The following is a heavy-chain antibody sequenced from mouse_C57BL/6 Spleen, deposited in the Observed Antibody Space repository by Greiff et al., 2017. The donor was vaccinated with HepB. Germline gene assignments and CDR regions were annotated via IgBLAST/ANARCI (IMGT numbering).Heavy chain of an antibody. J-gene: IGHJ4*01. CDR1: GYTFTDYY. V-gene: IGHV1-26*01. D-gene: IGHD1-1*01. Sequence: VQLQQSGPELVKPGASVKISCKASGYTFTDYYMNWVKQSHGKSLEWIGDINPNNGGTSYNQKFKGKATLTLDKSSSTAYMELRSLTSEDSAVYYGARYYYGSSYRAMDYWGQGTSVTVSS. CDR3: ARYYYGSSYRAMDY. CDR2: INPNNGGT.